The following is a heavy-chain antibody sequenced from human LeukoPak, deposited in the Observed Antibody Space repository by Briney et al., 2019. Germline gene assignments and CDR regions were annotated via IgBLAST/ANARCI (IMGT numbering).Heavy chain of an antibody. J-gene: IGHJ4*02. CDR3: ALMGNLIAASSSLY. V-gene: IGHV1-2*02. CDR2: INPSSGGT. D-gene: IGHD6-25*01. Sequence: ASMKVSCKASGYTFTGYYMHWVRQAPGQGLEWMGWINPSSGGTNYAQKFQGRVTMTRDTSISTAYMELSRLRSDDTAVYYCALMGNLIAASSSLYWGQGTLVTVSS. CDR1: GYTFTGYY.